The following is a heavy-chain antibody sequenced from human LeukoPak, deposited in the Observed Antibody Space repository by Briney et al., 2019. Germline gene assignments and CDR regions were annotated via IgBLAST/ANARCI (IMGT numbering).Heavy chain of an antibody. CDR3: ARFDPYYYYMDV. CDR1: GFTFSSYG. V-gene: IGHV3-30*03. CDR2: ISYDGSNK. Sequence: PRGSLRLSCAASGFTFSSYGMHWVRQAPGKGLEWVAVISYDGSNKYYADSVKGRFTISRDNSKNTLYLQMNSLRAEDTAVYYCARFDPYYYYMDVWGKGTTVTVSS. J-gene: IGHJ6*03.